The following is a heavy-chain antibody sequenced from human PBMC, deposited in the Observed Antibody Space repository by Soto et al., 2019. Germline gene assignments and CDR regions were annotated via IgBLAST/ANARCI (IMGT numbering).Heavy chain of an antibody. CDR2: IYYSGST. V-gene: IGHV4-31*03. Sequence: QVQLQESGPGLVKPSQTLSLTCTVSGGSISSGGYYWSWIRQHPGKGLEWIGYIYYSGSTYYNPSLKSRFTISVDTSKNQFSLKLSSVTAADTAVYYCARMYYYDSSGYYLGGAFDIWGQGTMVTVSS. CDR1: GGSISSGGYY. D-gene: IGHD3-22*01. J-gene: IGHJ3*02. CDR3: ARMYYYDSSGYYLGGAFDI.